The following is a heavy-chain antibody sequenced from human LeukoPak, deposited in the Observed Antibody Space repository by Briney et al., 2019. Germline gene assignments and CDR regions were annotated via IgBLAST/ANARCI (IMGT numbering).Heavy chain of an antibody. CDR3: ARGPAAAPGGMDV. D-gene: IGHD6-13*01. V-gene: IGHV3-21*01. CDR1: GFTFSSYS. J-gene: IGHJ6*02. Sequence: KSGGSLRLSCAASGFTFSSYSMNWVRQAPGKGLEWVSSISSSSSYIYYADSVKGRFTVSRDNAKNSLYLQMNSLRAEDTAVYYCARGPAAAPGGMDVWGQGTTVTVSS. CDR2: ISSSSSYI.